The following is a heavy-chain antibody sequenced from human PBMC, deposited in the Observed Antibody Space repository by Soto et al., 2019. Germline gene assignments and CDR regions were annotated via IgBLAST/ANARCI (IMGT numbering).Heavy chain of an antibody. Sequence: QVQLQESGPGLVKPSGTLSLTCAVSSGSISSNNWWTWVRQPPGKGLEWIGEIYHGGNTNYNPSLTTRVTISVDKSKHQFSLKVSSVTAADTAVYYCASAYNRGAFDSWGQGTRVTVSS. CDR3: ASAYNRGAFDS. V-gene: IGHV4-4*02. D-gene: IGHD1-1*01. CDR1: SGSISSNNW. CDR2: IYHGGNT. J-gene: IGHJ4*02.